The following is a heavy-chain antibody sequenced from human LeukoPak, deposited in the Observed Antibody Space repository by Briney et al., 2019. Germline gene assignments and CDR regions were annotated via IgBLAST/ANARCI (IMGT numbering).Heavy chain of an antibody. J-gene: IGHJ3*02. Sequence: SETLSLTCTVSGGSISSGSYYWSWIRQPAGKGLEWIGRIYTSGSTNYNPSLKSRDTISVDTSKNQFSLKLSSVTAADTAVYYCASVGPTVTTGAFDIWGQGTMVTVSS. CDR3: ASVGPTVTTGAFDI. V-gene: IGHV4-61*02. D-gene: IGHD4-17*01. CDR2: IYTSGST. CDR1: GGSISSGSYY.